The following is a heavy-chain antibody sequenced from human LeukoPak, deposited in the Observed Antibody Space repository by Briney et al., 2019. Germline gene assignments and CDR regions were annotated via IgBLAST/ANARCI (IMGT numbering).Heavy chain of an antibody. D-gene: IGHD3-9*01. CDR2: ISSSSSYI. CDR3: ATLTGYYNVAVDY. Sequence: GGSLRLSCAASGFTFSSYSMNWVRQAPGKGLGWVSSISSSSSYIYYADSVKGRFTISRDNAKNSLYLQMNSLRAEDTAVYYCATLTGYYNVAVDYWGQGTLVTVSS. V-gene: IGHV3-21*01. CDR1: GFTFSSYS. J-gene: IGHJ4*02.